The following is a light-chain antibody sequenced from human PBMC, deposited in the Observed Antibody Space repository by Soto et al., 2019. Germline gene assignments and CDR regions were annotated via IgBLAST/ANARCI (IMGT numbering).Light chain of an antibody. J-gene: IGKJ5*01. CDR3: QQYDNLVIT. CDR2: EAS. CDR1: QSLSDS. V-gene: IGKV3-11*01. Sequence: IVLTPSPGALSLSPGDRSTRSCRASQSLSDSLAWYQLKPGQAPRLLIYEASTRATGIPDRFSGGGSGTDFTLTIDNLEPEDFATYYCQQYDNLVITFGQGTRLEI.